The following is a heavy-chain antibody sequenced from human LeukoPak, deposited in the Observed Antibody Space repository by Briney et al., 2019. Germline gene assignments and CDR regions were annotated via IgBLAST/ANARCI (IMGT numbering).Heavy chain of an antibody. CDR1: GFTFSSYA. Sequence: PGGSLRLSRAASGFTFSSYAMSWVRQAPGKGLEWVSAISGSGGSTYYADSVKGRFTISRDNSKNTLYLQLNSLRAEDTAVYYCARDSTYYYDSGSSGPHYFDNWGQGTLVTVSS. D-gene: IGHD3-10*01. CDR3: ARDSTYYYDSGSSGPHYFDN. V-gene: IGHV3-23*01. CDR2: ISGSGGST. J-gene: IGHJ4*02.